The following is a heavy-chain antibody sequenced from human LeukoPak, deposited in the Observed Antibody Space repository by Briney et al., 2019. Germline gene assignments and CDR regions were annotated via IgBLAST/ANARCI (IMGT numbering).Heavy chain of an antibody. CDR1: GFTLSAAW. Sequence: GGSLRLSCAASGFTLSAAWMNWVRQAPGKGLEWVSYITNSGNSKSYADSVKGRFTISRDNAKNSLYLQMNSLRAEDTAVYYCARLGDSSGVDYWGQGTLVTVSS. J-gene: IGHJ4*02. V-gene: IGHV3-11*03. CDR2: ITNSGNSK. CDR3: ARLGDSSGVDY. D-gene: IGHD3-22*01.